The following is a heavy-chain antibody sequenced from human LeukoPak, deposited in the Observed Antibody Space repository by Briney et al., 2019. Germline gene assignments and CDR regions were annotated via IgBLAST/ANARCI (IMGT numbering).Heavy chain of an antibody. V-gene: IGHV3-48*03. CDR2: ISSGSSSI. Sequence: GGSLRLSCAASGFTFSSYEMNWVRQAPGKGLEWLSYISSGSSSIYYADSVKGRFTISRDNAKNSLYLQMNSLRAEDTAVYYCARDRTNFDYWGQGTLVTVSS. J-gene: IGHJ4*02. CDR3: ARDRTNFDY. D-gene: IGHD1-1*01. CDR1: GFTFSSYE.